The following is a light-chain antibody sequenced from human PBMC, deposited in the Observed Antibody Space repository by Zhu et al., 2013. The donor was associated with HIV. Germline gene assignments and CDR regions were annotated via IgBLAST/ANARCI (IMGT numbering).Light chain of an antibody. Sequence: EIVLTQSPGTLSLSPGERATLSCRASQSVSNNYLAWYQQKPGQAPRLLIYGASSRAIGIPDRFSGGGSGTDFTLTISRLEPEDFAVFYCQQYGSSPLYTFGQGTKLEIK. J-gene: IGKJ2*01. CDR2: GAS. V-gene: IGKV3-20*01. CDR3: QQYGSSPLYT. CDR1: QSVSNNY.